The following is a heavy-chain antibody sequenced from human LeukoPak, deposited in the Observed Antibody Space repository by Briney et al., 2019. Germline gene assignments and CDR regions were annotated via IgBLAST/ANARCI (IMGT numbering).Heavy chain of an antibody. V-gene: IGHV3-74*01. CDR1: GFMFKNYW. J-gene: IGHJ4*02. CDR3: ARDNLEWGSVFDY. D-gene: IGHD3-16*01. Sequence: GGSLRLSCATSGFMFKNYWMHWVRQAPGKGLVWVSRINNDGHSINYADSVKGRFTTSRDNAKNTLFLHMNSLRAEDTGVYYCARDNLEWGSVFDYWGQGTLVTVSS. CDR2: INNDGHSI.